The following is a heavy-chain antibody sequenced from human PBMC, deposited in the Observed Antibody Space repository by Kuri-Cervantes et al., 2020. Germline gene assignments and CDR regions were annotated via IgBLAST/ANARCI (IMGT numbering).Heavy chain of an antibody. CDR2: ISWNSGSI. V-gene: IGHV3-9*03. CDR1: GFTFDDYA. J-gene: IGHJ3*02. D-gene: IGHD3-10*01. CDR3: ARAGGLLWFGELGAFDI. Sequence: SLKISCAASGFTFDDYAMHWVRQPPGKGLEWVSGISWNSGSIGYADSVKGRFTISRDNSKNTLYLQMGSLRAEDMAVYYCARAGGLLWFGELGAFDIWGQGAMVTVSS.